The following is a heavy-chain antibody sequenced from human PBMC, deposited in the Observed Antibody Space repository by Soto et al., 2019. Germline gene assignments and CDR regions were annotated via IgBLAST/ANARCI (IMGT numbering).Heavy chain of an antibody. Sequence: QVQLVESGGGVVQPGRSLRLSCAASGLTFSRYAMHWVRQAPGTGLAWVAIISYGGSNKYYADSVRGRFTISRDNSNNTLYLQMNSLRAEDTAVYYCARDREGYSGFDYPAYWGQGTLVTVSS. CDR2: ISYGGSNK. CDR1: GLTFSRYA. CDR3: ARDREGYSGFDYPAY. V-gene: IGHV3-30-3*01. J-gene: IGHJ4*02. D-gene: IGHD5-12*01.